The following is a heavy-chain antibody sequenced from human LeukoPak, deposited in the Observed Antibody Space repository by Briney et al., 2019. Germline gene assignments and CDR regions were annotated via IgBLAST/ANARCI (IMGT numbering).Heavy chain of an antibody. CDR1: GGTFSSYA. V-gene: IGHV1-69*01. Sequence: SVKVSCKASGGTFSSYAISWVRQAPGQGLEWMGGIIPIFGTANYAQKFQGRVTITADESTSTAYMELSSLRSEDTAVYYCARDRSTVTHGYYHYGMDVWGQGTTVTVSS. CDR2: IIPIFGTA. J-gene: IGHJ6*02. CDR3: ARDRSTVTHGYYHYGMDV. D-gene: IGHD4-17*01.